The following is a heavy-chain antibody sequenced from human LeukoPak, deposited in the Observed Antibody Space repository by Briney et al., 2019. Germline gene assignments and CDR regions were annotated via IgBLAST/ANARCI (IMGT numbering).Heavy chain of an antibody. J-gene: IGHJ3*01. CDR2: INWKGVST. V-gene: IGHV3-20*04. Sequence: GGSLRLSCAASRFTFDDYGMSWVRQAPGKGLEWVSSINWKGVSTGYADSVKGRFTISRDNAKNSLYLQTNSLRAEDTALYYCARESYDILTGFLGFDVWGPGTVVTVSS. D-gene: IGHD3-9*01. CDR1: RFTFDDYG. CDR3: ARESYDILTGFLGFDV.